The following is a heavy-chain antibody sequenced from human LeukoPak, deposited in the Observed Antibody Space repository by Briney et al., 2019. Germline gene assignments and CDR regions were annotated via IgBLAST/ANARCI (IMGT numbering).Heavy chain of an antibody. D-gene: IGHD1-14*01. CDR2: IGPTGSDR. V-gene: IGHV3-21*06. J-gene: IGHJ4*02. Sequence: GGSLRLSCTASGLTFSTSGFNWVRQAPGKGLERVASIGPTGSDRYHADSIKGRFTISRDNANNFLYLQMNSLRAEDTAVYYCATETNGRHYDYWGQGTLLTVSS. CDR3: ATETNGRHYDY. CDR1: GLTFSTSG.